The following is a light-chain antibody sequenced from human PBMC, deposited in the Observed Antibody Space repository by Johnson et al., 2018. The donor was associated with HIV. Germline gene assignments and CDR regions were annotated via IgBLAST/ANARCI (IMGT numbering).Light chain of an antibody. J-gene: IGLJ1*01. Sequence: QSVLTQPPSVSAAPGQKVTISCSGSTSKIGNNYVSWYQQLPGTAPKLLICENNKRPSGIPDRFSGSKSGTSATLGITGLQPGDEADYYCGTWDGGLSIYVFGTGTKVTVL. CDR2: ENN. CDR1: TSKIGNNY. CDR3: GTWDGGLSIYV. V-gene: IGLV1-51*02.